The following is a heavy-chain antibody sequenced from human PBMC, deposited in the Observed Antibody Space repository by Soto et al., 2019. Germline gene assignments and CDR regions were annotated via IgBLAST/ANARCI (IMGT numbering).Heavy chain of an antibody. CDR2: INAGNGNT. J-gene: IGHJ2*01. CDR3: ARGGGLYSYFDL. CDR1: GYTFTNYA. Sequence: QVQLVQSGAEVKKPGASVKVSCKASGYTFTNYAMHWVRQAPGQRLEWMGWINAGNGNTKYSQKFQGRVTITRDTSASTAYMEVSSLRSEDTAGYYCARGGGLYSYFDLRGRGTLVTVSS. V-gene: IGHV1-3*01. D-gene: IGHD3-16*01.